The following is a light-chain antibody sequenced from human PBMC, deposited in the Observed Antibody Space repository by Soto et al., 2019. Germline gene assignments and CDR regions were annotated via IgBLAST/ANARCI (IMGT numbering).Light chain of an antibody. CDR2: AAS. Sequence: DIQMTQSPSSLSASVGDRVTITCRASQSISSYLNWYQQKPGKAPKLLIYAASSLQSGVPSRFSGSRSGPDFTLTISSLQPEDFATYYCQQSYNYPYTFGQGTKVDIK. J-gene: IGKJ2*01. V-gene: IGKV1-39*01. CDR3: QQSYNYPYT. CDR1: QSISSY.